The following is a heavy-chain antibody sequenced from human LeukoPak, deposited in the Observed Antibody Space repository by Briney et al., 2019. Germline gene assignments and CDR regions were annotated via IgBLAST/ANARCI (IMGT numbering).Heavy chain of an antibody. CDR3: ARHVTTSVLLWFGELFPDY. J-gene: IGHJ4*02. D-gene: IGHD3-10*01. CDR1: GFSFSSYN. V-gene: IGHV4-39*01. CDR2: IYYSGST. Sequence: GSLRLSCEASGFSFSSYNMDWVRQTPGKGLEWIGSIYYSGSTYYNPSLKSRVTISVDTSKNQFSLKLSSVTAADTAVYYCARHVTTSVLLWFGELFPDYWGQGTLVTVSS.